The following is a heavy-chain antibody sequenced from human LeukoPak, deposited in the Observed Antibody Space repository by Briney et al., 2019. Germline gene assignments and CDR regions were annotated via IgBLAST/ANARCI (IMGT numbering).Heavy chain of an antibody. Sequence: GGSLRLSCAASGFTFSSYEMNWVRQAPGKGLEWVSYISSSGSTIYYADSVKGRFTISRDNAKNSLYLQMNSLRAEDTAVYYCARDLLMVRGVIIHYYYGMDVWGQGTTVTVSS. V-gene: IGHV3-48*03. CDR1: GFTFSSYE. CDR2: ISSSGSTI. CDR3: ARDLLMVRGVIIHYYYGMDV. J-gene: IGHJ6*02. D-gene: IGHD3-10*01.